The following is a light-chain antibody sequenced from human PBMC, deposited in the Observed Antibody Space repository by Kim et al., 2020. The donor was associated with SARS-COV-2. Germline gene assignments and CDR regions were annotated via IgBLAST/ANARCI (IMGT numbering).Light chain of an antibody. Sequence: AVGDRANITCRASQSISSCLAWYQPKQGKAPKLLIYDASSLESGVPSRFSGSGSGTEFTLTITSLQPDDSATYYCQQYNTFSPLTFGGGTKVDIK. CDR1: QSISSC. CDR2: DAS. J-gene: IGKJ4*01. V-gene: IGKV1-5*01. CDR3: QQYNTFSPLT.